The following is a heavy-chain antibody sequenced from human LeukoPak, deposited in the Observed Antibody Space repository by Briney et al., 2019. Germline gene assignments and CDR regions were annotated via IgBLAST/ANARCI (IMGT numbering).Heavy chain of an antibody. CDR3: ASQWLVSRGMDY. J-gene: IGHJ4*02. V-gene: IGHV1-2*02. CDR2: INPNSGGT. CDR1: GYTFTGYY. D-gene: IGHD6-19*01. Sequence: GASVKVSCKASGYTFTGYYMHWVRQPPAQGLEWMGWINPNSGGTNYAHKFQGRVTITKDKYISMAYRELSGLRSDDTAGYYCASQWLVSRGMDYWGQGTLVTVSS.